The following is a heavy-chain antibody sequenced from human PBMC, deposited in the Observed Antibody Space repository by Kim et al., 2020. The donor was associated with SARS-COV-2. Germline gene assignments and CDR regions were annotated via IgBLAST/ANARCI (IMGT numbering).Heavy chain of an antibody. CDR1: GFTFSSYS. D-gene: IGHD4-17*01. CDR3: ARDGHRIAQRYGDLLDY. Sequence: GGSLRLSCAASGFTFSSYSMNWVRQAPGKGLEWVSSISSSSSYIYYADSVKGRFTISRDNAKNSLYLQMNSLRAEDTAVYYCARDGHRIAQRYGDLLDYWGQGTLVTVSS. CDR2: ISSSSSYI. V-gene: IGHV3-21*01. J-gene: IGHJ4*02.